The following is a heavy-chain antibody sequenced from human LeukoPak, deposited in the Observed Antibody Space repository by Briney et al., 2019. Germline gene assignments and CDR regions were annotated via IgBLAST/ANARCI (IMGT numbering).Heavy chain of an antibody. D-gene: IGHD2-2*01. J-gene: IGHJ6*02. V-gene: IGHV4-34*01. CDR2: INHSGST. Sequence: SETLSLTCAVYGGSFSGYYWSWIRQPPGKGLEWIGEINHSGSTNYNPSLKSRVTISVDTSKNQFSLKLSSVTAADTAVYYCASLVVVVPAAMSALSYYYGMDVWGQGTTVTASS. CDR1: GGSFSGYY. CDR3: ASLVVVVPAAMSALSYYYGMDV.